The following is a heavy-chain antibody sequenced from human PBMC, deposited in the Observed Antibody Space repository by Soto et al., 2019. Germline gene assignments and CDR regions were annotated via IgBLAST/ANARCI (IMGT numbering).Heavy chain of an antibody. Sequence: QVQLVESGGGVVQPGRSLRLSCAASGFIFSSYGMNWVRQAPGKGLEWVAVMSFDGSMKYYADSVKGRFTISRDKSKNPLYLQMNSLRAEDTAVYYCATIAVPPAFDIWGQGTMVTVSS. D-gene: IGHD6-19*01. CDR2: MSFDGSMK. CDR1: GFIFSSYG. J-gene: IGHJ3*02. CDR3: ATIAVPPAFDI. V-gene: IGHV3-30*03.